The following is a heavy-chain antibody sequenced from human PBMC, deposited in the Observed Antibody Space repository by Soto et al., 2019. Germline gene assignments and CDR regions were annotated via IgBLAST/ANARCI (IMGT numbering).Heavy chain of an antibody. D-gene: IGHD1-1*01. V-gene: IGHV4-34*01. J-gene: IGHJ6*02. CDR2: INHSGST. Sequence: QVQLQQWGAGLLKPSETLSLTCAVYGGSFSGYYWSWIRQPPGKGLEWIGEINHSGSTNYNPSLKRRVTISVDTSKNQFSLKLSSVTAADTAVYYCARGEGDGYNWSYYYYGMDVWGQGTTVTVSS. CDR1: GGSFSGYY. CDR3: ARGEGDGYNWSYYYYGMDV.